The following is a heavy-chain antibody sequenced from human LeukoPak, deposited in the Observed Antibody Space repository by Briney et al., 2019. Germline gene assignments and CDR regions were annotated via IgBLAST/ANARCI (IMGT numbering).Heavy chain of an antibody. CDR1: GGSISSYS. V-gene: IGHV4-59*01. CDR3: ARDSSYWDY. Sequence: SETLSLTCSVSGGSISSYSWSWIRQPPGKGLEWIGYIYYSGSTNYNPSLKSRVTISVDTSKNQFSLKLSSVTAADTAVYYCARDSSYWDYWGQGTLVTVSS. J-gene: IGHJ4*02. CDR2: IYYSGST.